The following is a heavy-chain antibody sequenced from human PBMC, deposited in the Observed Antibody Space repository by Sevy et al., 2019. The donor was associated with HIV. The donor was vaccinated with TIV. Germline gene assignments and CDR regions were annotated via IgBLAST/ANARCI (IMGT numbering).Heavy chain of an antibody. V-gene: IGHV1-69*13. D-gene: IGHD3-10*01. CDR2: IIPIFGTA. CDR1: GGTFSSYA. Sequence: ASVKVSCKASGGTFSSYAISWVRQAPGQGLEWMGGIIPIFGTANYAQKFQGRVTITADESTSTAYMELRSLRSEDTAVYYCARGRYYGSGSYFNSDYFDYWGQGTLVTVSS. CDR3: ARGRYYGSGSYFNSDYFDY. J-gene: IGHJ4*02.